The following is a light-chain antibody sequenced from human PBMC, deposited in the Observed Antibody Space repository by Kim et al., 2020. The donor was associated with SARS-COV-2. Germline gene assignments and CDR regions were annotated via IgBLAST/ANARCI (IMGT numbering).Light chain of an antibody. CDR2: QDT. CDR1: KLGDKY. CDR3: QVWDSSTKGV. Sequence: SYELTQPPSVSVSPGQTASITCSGDKLGDKYFCWYQQKPGQSPAPFIFQDTKRPSGIPERFSGSKSGNTATLTISGTQPTDEAYYYCQVWDSSTKGVFGGGTQLTVL. V-gene: IGLV3-1*01. J-gene: IGLJ7*01.